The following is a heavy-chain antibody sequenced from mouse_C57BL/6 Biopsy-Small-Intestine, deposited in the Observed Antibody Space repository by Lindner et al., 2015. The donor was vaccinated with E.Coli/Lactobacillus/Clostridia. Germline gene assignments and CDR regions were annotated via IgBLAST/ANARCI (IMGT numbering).Heavy chain of an antibody. D-gene: IGHD2-10*02. Sequence: SVKVSCKASGYTFTSYGFSWVRQAPGQGLEWMGWISPYSGNTDYAQMLQGRVTMTTDTSTGTAYMELRSLRSDDTAVYYCARTYRMVQNMDYWGQGTLVTVSS. V-gene: IGHV1-81*01. CDR1: GYTFTSYG. CDR3: ARTYRMVQNMDY. J-gene: IGHJ4*01. CDR2: ISPYSGNT.